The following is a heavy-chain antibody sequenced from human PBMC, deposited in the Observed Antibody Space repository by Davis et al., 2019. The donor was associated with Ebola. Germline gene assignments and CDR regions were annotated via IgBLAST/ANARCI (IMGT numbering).Heavy chain of an antibody. CDR1: GFTFSSYW. J-gene: IGHJ6*02. CDR2: INHSGST. Sequence: ESLKISCAASGFTFSSYWMSWIRQPPGKGLEWIGEINHSGSTNYNPSLKSRVTISVDTSKNQFSLKLSSVTAADTAVYYCARGLALVRGAHYGLDVWGQGTTVTVSS. CDR3: ARGLALVRGAHYGLDV. D-gene: IGHD3-10*01. V-gene: IGHV4-34*01.